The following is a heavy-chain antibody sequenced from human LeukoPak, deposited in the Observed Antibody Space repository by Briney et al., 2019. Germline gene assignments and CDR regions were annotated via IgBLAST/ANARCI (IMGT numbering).Heavy chain of an antibody. Sequence: GRSLRLSCTASGFTFSSYGMHWVRQAPGKGLEWVAVISYDGSNKYYADSVKGRFTISRDNSKNTLYLQMNSLRAEDTAVYYCAKDYYGSGRRTDYWGQGTLVTVSS. CDR3: AKDYYGSGRRTDY. CDR2: ISYDGSNK. CDR1: GFTFSSYG. D-gene: IGHD3-10*01. V-gene: IGHV3-30*18. J-gene: IGHJ4*02.